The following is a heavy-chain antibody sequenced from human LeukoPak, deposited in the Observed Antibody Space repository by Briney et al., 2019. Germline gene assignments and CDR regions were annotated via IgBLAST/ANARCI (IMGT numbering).Heavy chain of an antibody. D-gene: IGHD6-13*01. J-gene: IGHJ5*02. V-gene: IGHV5-51*01. CDR2: IYPGYSDA. CDR3: VRFGLTSSLDH. CDR1: GYSFTSYW. Sequence: GESLKISCKGSGYSFTSYWIGWVRQMPGKGLEWMGLIYPGYSDAKYSPSFQGQVTLSVDASISTAYLQLSGLRASDTAIYYCVRFGLTSSLDHWGQGTLVTVSS.